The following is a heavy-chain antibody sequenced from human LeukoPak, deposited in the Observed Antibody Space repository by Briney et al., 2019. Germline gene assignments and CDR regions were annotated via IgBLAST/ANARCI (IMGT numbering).Heavy chain of an antibody. CDR3: AREGIQGRVWFDP. Sequence: SQTLSLTCAISGDSVSSNSAAWNWIRQSPWRGLEWLGRTYYRSKWYNDYAVSVKSRITINPDTSKNQFSLQLNSVTPEDTAVYYCAREGIQGRVWFDPWGQGTLVTVSS. J-gene: IGHJ5*02. CDR2: TYYRSKWYN. CDR1: GDSVSSNSAA. V-gene: IGHV6-1*01. D-gene: IGHD6-13*01.